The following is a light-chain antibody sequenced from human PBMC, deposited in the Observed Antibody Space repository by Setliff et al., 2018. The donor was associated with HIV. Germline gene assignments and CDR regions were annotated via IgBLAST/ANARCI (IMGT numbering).Light chain of an antibody. Sequence: QSALAQPASVSGSPGQSITISCTGTRSDVGGYDYVSWYQHHPGKAPKLIIYNVNKRPSGVSNRLSGSKSGNTASLTISGLQAEDEADYYCTSYTTSGSPYVFGTGTKVTVL. CDR2: NVN. CDR1: RSDVGGYDY. V-gene: IGLV2-14*03. J-gene: IGLJ1*01. CDR3: TSYTTSGSPYV.